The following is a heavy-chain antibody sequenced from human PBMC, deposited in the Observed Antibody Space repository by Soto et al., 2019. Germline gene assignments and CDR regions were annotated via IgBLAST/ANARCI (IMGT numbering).Heavy chain of an antibody. D-gene: IGHD6-19*01. CDR2: TYWNDDD. CDR3: AHRPGGSGWRYYFDY. CDR1: GFSLTSTGVG. J-gene: IGHJ4*02. V-gene: IGHV2-5*01. Sequence: DSGPTLVNPTQTLTLTCSFSGFSLTSTGVGVGWFRQPPGKALEWLGLTYWNDDDRYRSSLRSRLTIAKDTSKNQVVLTMTNMDPEDTAAYYCAHRPGGSGWRYYFDYWGQGTLVTVSS.